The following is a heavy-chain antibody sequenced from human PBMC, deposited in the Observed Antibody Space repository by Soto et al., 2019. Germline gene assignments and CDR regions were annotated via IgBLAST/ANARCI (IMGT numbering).Heavy chain of an antibody. J-gene: IGHJ4*02. V-gene: IGHV3-49*03. Sequence: PGGSLRLSCTASGFTFGDYAMSWFRQAPGKGLEWVGFIRSKAYGGTTEYAASVKGRFTISRDDSKGIAYLQMNSLKTEDTAVYYCTRDDWDYYDSSGYPTRFDYWGQGTLVTVSS. CDR3: TRDDWDYYDSSGYPTRFDY. D-gene: IGHD3-22*01. CDR1: GFTFGDYA. CDR2: IRSKAYGGTT.